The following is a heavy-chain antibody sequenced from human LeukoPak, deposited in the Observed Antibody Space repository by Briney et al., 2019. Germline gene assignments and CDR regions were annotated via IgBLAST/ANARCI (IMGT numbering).Heavy chain of an antibody. D-gene: IGHD3-10*01. CDR2: FDPEDGET. Sequence: GASVKVSCKVSGYTLTELSMHWVRQAPGKGLEWMGGFDPEDGETIYAQKFQGRVTITRDTSASTAYMELSSLRSEDTAVYYCARSPRITMVRGVIIGSSSPFDYWGQGTLVTVSS. J-gene: IGHJ4*02. V-gene: IGHV1-24*01. CDR3: ARSPRITMVRGVIIGSSSPFDY. CDR1: GYTLTELS.